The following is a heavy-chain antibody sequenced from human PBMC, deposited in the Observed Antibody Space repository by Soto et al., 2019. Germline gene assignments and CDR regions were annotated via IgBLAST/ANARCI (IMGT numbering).Heavy chain of an antibody. Sequence: VGSLRLSCAASGCTCSNYWMSWVRQAPGKGLEWVANIKQDGSEKYYVDSVKGRFTISRDNAKNSLYLQMNSLRAEDSAVYYCARDPPRSCYDYWGQGTLVTVSS. J-gene: IGHJ4*02. V-gene: IGHV3-7*01. CDR2: IKQDGSEK. CDR3: ARDPPRSCYDY. D-gene: IGHD2-15*01. CDR1: GCTCSNYW.